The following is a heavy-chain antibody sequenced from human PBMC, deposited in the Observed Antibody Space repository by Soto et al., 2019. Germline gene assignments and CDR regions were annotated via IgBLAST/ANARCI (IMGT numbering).Heavy chain of an antibody. V-gene: IGHV3-33*01. CDR1: GFTFSSYG. CDR3: ARTGATNPYYFDY. CDR2: IWYDGSNK. Sequence: QVQLVESGGGVVQPGRSLRLSCAASGFTFSSYGMHWVRQAPGKGLEWVAVIWYDGSNKYYADSVKGRFTISRDNSKNTLYLHMNSVRGEDTAVYYCARTGATNPYYFDYWGQGTLVTVSS. D-gene: IGHD1-26*01. J-gene: IGHJ4*02.